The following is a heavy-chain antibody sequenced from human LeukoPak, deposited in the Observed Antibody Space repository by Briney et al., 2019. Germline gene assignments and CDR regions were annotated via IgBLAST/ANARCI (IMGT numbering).Heavy chain of an antibody. V-gene: IGHV3-30*03. J-gene: IGHJ4*02. Sequence: PGGSLRLPCAASGFTFSSYGMHWVRQAPGKGLEWVAVISYDGSNKYYADSVKGRFTISRDNSKNTLYLQMNSLRAEDTAVYYCARVLGTFDYWGQGTLVTVSS. CDR2: ISYDGSNK. CDR1: GFTFSSYG. CDR3: ARVLGTFDY.